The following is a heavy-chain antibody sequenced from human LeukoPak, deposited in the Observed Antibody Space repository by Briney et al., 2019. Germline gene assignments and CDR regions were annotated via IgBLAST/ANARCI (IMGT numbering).Heavy chain of an antibody. V-gene: IGHV3-21*01. D-gene: IGHD2-15*01. CDR3: AREGKDLRLGYYNSAVDV. Sequence: GGSLRLSCAASGFPFSGYSLHWVRQAPGKGLEWVSSISSSASYIAYADSVKGRFTISRDNAKDSLYLQMNNLRAEDSAVYYCAREGKDLRLGYYNSAVDVWGQGTTVSVSS. CDR1: GFPFSGYS. J-gene: IGHJ6*02. CDR2: ISSSASYI.